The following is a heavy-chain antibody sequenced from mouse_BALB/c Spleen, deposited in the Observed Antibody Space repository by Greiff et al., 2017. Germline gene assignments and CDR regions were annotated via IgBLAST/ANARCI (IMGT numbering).Heavy chain of an antibody. D-gene: IGHD1-1*01. CDR3: ALAPYYVFDY. V-gene: IGHV14-1*02. J-gene: IGHJ2*01. CDR2: IDPENGNT. Sequence: EVQLQQSGAELVRPGALVKLSCKASGFNIKDYYMHWVKQRPEQGLEWIGWIDPENGNTIYDPKFQGKASITADTSSNTAYLQLSSLTSEDTAVYYCALAPYYVFDYWGQGTTLTVSS. CDR1: GFNIKDYY.